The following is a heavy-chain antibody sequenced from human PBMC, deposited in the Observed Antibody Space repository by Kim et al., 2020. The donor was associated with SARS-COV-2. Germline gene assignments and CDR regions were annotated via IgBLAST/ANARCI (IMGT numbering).Heavy chain of an antibody. Sequence: GGSLRLSCAASGFTFSSYGMHWVRQAPGKGLEWVAVISYDGSNKYYADSVKGRFTISRDNSKNTLYLQMNSLRAEDTAVYYCAKGDYDILTGCFFDYWG. J-gene: IGHJ4*03. V-gene: IGHV3-30*18. CDR2: ISYDGSNK. CDR1: GFTFSSYG. D-gene: IGHD3-9*01. CDR3: AKGDYDILTGCFFDY.